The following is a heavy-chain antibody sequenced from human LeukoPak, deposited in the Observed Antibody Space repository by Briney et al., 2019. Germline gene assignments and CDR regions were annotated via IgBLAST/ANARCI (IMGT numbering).Heavy chain of an antibody. D-gene: IGHD3-10*01. CDR1: GDSITSGAYF. J-gene: IGHJ4*02. Sequence: PSQTLSLTCTVSGDSITSGAYFWNSIRQQPGKGLEWIGYIYYTRSTKYNPSLETRVTILLATSKNESSLRLSSVTAADTPVYYCARGYYFDSGSFFEDWGQGTLVTVSS. CDR2: IYYTRST. V-gene: IGHV4-31*03. CDR3: ARGYYFDSGSFFED.